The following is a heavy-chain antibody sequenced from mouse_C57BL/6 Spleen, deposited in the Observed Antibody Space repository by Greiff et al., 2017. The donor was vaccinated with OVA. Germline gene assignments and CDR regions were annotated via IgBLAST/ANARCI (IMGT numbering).Heavy chain of an antibody. V-gene: IGHV1-85*01. J-gene: IGHJ4*01. CDR2: IYPRDGRN. CDR1: GYTFTSYD. CDR3: ARRGYRDAMDY. D-gene: IGHD2-14*01. Sequence: QVQLQQSGPELVKPGASVKLSCKASGYTFTSYDINWVKQRPGQGLEWIGWIYPRDGRNKYNEKLQGKGKLTVDTSSSTAYMELHSLTSEDSAVYFCARRGYRDAMDYWGQGTSVTVSS.